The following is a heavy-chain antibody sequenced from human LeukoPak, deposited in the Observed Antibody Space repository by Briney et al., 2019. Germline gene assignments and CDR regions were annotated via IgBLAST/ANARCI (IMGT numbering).Heavy chain of an antibody. CDR3: ARAERCSSTSCYYFDY. CDR2: MNPNSGNT. V-gene: IGHV1-8*01. J-gene: IGHJ4*02. CDR1: GYTFTSYD. D-gene: IGHD2-2*01. Sequence: ASVKVSCKASGYTFTSYDINWVRQATGQGLEWMGWMNPNSGNTGYAQKFQGRVTMTRNTSISTAYMELSSLRSEDTAVYYCARAERCSSTSCYYFDYWGQGTLVTVSS.